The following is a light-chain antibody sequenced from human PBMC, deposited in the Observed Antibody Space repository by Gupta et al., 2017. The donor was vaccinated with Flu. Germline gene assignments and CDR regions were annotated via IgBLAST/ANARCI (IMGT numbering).Light chain of an antibody. CDR3: QQTDISPFT. CDR2: SAS. CDR1: QNIDES. J-gene: IGKJ5*01. V-gene: IGKV1-39*01. Sequence: PSSLSATVGDRATITCRASQNIDESLNWYQQRPGQRPTHLIYSASRVENGVPSRFSGSGSGTDFTLSINDRQPEDFATYHCQQTDISPFTFGQGTQLDI.